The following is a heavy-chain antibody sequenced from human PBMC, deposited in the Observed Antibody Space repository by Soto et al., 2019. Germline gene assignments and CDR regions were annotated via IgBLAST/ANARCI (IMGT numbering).Heavy chain of an antibody. D-gene: IGHD6-19*01. CDR2: IYYSGGT. CDR3: ASLSSGWNYYYYGMDV. V-gene: IGHV4-61*08. J-gene: IGHJ6*02. CDR1: GDSVSGGGYY. Sequence: SETLSLTCTVSGDSVSGGGYYWTWIRQPPGKGLEWIGCIYYSGGTSYNPSLKSRVTISVDTSKNQFSLKLSSVTAADTAVYYCASLSSGWNYYYYGMDVWGQGTTVTVSS.